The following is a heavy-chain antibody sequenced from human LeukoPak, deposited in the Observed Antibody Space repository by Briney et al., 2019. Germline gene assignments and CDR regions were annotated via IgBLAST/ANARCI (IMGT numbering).Heavy chain of an antibody. Sequence: PSETLSLTCTVSGCSISSYYWSWIRQPPGKGLEWIGYIYTSGSTNYNPSLKSRVTISVDTSKNQFSLKLSSVTAADTAVYYCARHYSNYVAYYMDVGGKGTTVTVSS. CDR3: ARHYSNYVAYYMDV. V-gene: IGHV4-4*09. CDR2: IYTSGST. D-gene: IGHD4-11*01. J-gene: IGHJ6*03. CDR1: GCSISSYY.